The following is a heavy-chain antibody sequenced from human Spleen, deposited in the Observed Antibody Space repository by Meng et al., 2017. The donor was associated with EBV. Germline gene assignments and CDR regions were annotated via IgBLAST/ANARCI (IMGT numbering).Heavy chain of an antibody. CDR2: IYYSGST. CDR1: GASISSSSYY. CDR3: ASQRTTVTSSDY. V-gene: IGHV4-39*07. D-gene: IGHD4-11*01. J-gene: IGHJ4*02. Sequence: PPAAGPGLLRPSETLSLNCTVSGASISSSSYYWGWIRQAPGKGLDYIGNIYYSGSTYYTPSLRSRVTISLDTSNNQISLKLTSVTAADTAVYYCASQRTTVTSSDYWGQGTLVTVSS.